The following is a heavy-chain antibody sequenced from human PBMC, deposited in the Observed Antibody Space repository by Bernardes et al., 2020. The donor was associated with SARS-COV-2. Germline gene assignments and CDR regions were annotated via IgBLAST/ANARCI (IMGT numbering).Heavy chain of an antibody. CDR2: ISGSGGST. D-gene: IGHD6-6*01. J-gene: IGHJ4*02. Sequence: GGSLRLSCAASGFTFSSHAMSWVRQAPGKGLEWVSAISGSGGSTDYADSVKGRFTISRDDSKNTLYLQMNSLRAEDTAVYYCAKDPRSNSYYFDYWGQGTLVTVSS. CDR1: GFTFSSHA. CDR3: AKDPRSNSYYFDY. V-gene: IGHV3-23*01.